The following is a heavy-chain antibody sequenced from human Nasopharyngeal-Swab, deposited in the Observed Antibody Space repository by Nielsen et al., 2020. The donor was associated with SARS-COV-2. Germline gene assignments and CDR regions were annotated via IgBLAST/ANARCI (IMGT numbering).Heavy chain of an antibody. CDR1: GDSIAYSTFY. V-gene: IGHV4-39*01. CDR3: VRSSSWYYFDY. CDR2: IYYNGNT. Sequence: SETLSLTCTASGDSIAYSTFYWGWIRQPPGKGLEWIGYIYYNGNTYQNPSLKSRLTISVDKSKNQFSLQLSSVTAADTAVYYCVRSSSWYYFDYWAQGTQVTVSS. D-gene: IGHD6-13*01. J-gene: IGHJ4*02.